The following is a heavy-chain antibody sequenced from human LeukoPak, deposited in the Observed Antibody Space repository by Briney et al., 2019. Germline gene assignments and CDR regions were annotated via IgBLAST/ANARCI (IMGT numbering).Heavy chain of an antibody. CDR1: GGSINNYF. V-gene: IGHV4-59*01. J-gene: IGHJ4*01. CDR3: ARDQNPTK. CDR2: VSYDGDT. D-gene: IGHD1-14*01. Sequence: PSETLSLTCTVSGGSINNYFWTWIRQSPGKGLEWIGCVSYDGDTYYGPSLESRVTMSLDMPKRQFSLKLTSVTAADTAVYYCARDQNPTKWGHGTLVTVSS.